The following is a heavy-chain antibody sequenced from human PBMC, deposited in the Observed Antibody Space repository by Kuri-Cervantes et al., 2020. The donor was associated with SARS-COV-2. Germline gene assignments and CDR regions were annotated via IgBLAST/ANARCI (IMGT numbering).Heavy chain of an antibody. Sequence: ASVKVSCKASGYTFTNYVITWVRQAPGQGLEWMGWINPNSGGTNYAQKFQGRVTMTRDTSISTAYMELSRLRSDDTAVYYCARGRESSLRFPFDYWGQGTLVTVSS. D-gene: IGHD2-15*01. V-gene: IGHV1-2*02. CDR2: INPNSGGT. CDR3: ARGRESSLRFPFDY. CDR1: GYTFTNYV. J-gene: IGHJ4*02.